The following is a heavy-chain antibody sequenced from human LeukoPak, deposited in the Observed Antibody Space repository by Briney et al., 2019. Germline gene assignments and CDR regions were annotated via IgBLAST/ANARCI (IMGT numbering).Heavy chain of an antibody. D-gene: IGHD6-13*01. J-gene: IGHJ4*02. CDR1: GFTFSSYA. Sequence: PGGSLRLPCAASGFTFSSYAMSWVRQAPGKGLEWVSVIYSGGSTYYADSVKGRFTISRDNSKNTLYLQMNSLRAEDTAVYYCARLAASRHYYFDYWGQGTLVTVSS. CDR2: IYSGGST. V-gene: IGHV3-66*04. CDR3: ARLAASRHYYFDY.